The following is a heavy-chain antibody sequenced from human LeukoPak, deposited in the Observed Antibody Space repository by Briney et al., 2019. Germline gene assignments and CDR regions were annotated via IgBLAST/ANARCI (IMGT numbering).Heavy chain of an antibody. D-gene: IGHD3-10*01. V-gene: IGHV1-8*02. CDR2: MNPNSGNT. Sequence: GASVKVSCKASGYTFTSYGISWVRQATGQGLEWMGWMNPNSGNTGYAQKFQGRVTMTRNTSISTAYMELSSLRSEDTAVYYCARVNYGSGSYYIFEYYYYYYMDVWGKGTTVTISS. CDR1: GYTFTSYG. CDR3: ARVNYGSGSYYIFEYYYYYYMDV. J-gene: IGHJ6*03.